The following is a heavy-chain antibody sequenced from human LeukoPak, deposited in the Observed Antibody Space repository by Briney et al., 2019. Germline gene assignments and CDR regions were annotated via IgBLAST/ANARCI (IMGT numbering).Heavy chain of an antibody. D-gene: IGHD5-12*01. J-gene: IGHJ3*02. V-gene: IGHV4-39*02. CDR1: GGSISSSSHY. CDR2: IYYSGIT. Sequence: SETLSLTCTVSGGSISSSSHYWGWIRQPPGKGLEWIGSIYYSGITYYNPSLRSRVTISVDTSKNQFSLKLSSVTATDTAVYYCARDRYSGYDGFGAFDIWGQGTMVTVSS. CDR3: ARDRYSGYDGFGAFDI.